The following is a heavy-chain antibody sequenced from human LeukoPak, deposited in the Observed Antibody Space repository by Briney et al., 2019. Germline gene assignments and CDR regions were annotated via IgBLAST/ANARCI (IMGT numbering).Heavy chain of an antibody. J-gene: IGHJ4*02. CDR1: GGSISSGDYY. V-gene: IGHV4-30-2*03. Sequence: SQTLSLTCTVSGGSISSGDYYWNWIRQPPGKGLEWIGTVYYTGRTYNNPSLKSRITISVDSSNNQFSLKVASVTAADTAVYYCASTHAGRYYTTFDSWGQGTLVAVSS. CDR2: VYYTGRT. D-gene: IGHD1-26*01. CDR3: ASTHAGRYYTTFDS.